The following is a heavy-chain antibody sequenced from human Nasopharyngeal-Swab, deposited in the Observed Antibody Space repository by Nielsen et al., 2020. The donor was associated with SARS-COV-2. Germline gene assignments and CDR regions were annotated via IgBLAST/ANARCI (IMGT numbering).Heavy chain of an antibody. Sequence: WVRHAPGQGLVWMGEIIPIFGTTDYAQKFQGTVTITADESTSTVYMELNSLRFEDTAVYYCAKGVRYFDFLPPNTYYYYGLDLWGQGTTVTVSS. CDR2: IIPIFGTT. V-gene: IGHV1-69*01. CDR3: AKGVRYFDFLPPNTYYYYGLDL. J-gene: IGHJ6*02. D-gene: IGHD3-9*01.